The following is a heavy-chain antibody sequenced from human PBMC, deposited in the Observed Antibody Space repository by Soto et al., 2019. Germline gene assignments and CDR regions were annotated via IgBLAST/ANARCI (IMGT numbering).Heavy chain of an antibody. V-gene: IGHV1-46*01. J-gene: IGHJ4*01. Sequence: ASVKVSCKASGYTFTSYYMHWVRQAPGQGIEWMGIINPSGGSTSYAQKFQGRVTMTRDTSTSTVYMELSSLRSEDTAVYYCATGPSPYYYDSSGYVDDWGHGGLVTVS. CDR1: GYTFTSYY. CDR3: ATGPSPYYYDSSGYVDD. D-gene: IGHD3-22*01. CDR2: INPSGGST.